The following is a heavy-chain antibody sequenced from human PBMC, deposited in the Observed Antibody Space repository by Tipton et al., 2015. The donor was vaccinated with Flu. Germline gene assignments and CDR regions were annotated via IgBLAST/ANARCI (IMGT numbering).Heavy chain of an antibody. Sequence: TLSLTCTVSGASISSRSYYWGWIRQPPGKGLEWIGCIYSSGSTYYNPSLKSRVTISLDTPKNQFSLKLSSVTAADTAVYYCARGDGYNFDYWGQGTLVTVSS. D-gene: IGHD5-24*01. CDR3: ARGDGYNFDY. V-gene: IGHV4-39*07. CDR2: IYSSGST. J-gene: IGHJ4*02. CDR1: GASISSRSYY.